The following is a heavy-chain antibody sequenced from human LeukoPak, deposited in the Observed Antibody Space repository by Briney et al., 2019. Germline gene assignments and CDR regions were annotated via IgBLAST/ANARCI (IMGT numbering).Heavy chain of an antibody. J-gene: IGHJ4*02. CDR1: GFTFSSYS. CDR2: ISSSSSYI. V-gene: IGHV3-21*01. D-gene: IGHD3-10*01. CDR3: ASSATITMVRGVIIDDLPFDY. Sequence: GGSLRLSCAASGFTFSSYSMNWVRQAPGKGLEWVSSISSSSSYIYYADSVKGRFTISRDNAKNSLYLQMNSLRAEDTAVYYCASSATITMVRGVIIDDLPFDYWGQGTLVTVSS.